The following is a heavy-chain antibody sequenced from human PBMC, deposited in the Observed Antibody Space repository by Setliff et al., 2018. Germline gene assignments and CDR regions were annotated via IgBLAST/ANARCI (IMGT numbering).Heavy chain of an antibody. CDR3: ARQGDYDRVDP. V-gene: IGHV5-51*01. CDR1: GYSFTNYW. CDR2: IYPGDSDT. J-gene: IGHJ5*02. Sequence: PGESLKISCKGSGYSFTNYWIGWVRQMPGKGLEWMGIIYPGDSDTRYSPSFQGHVSISVDKSISTAYLQWNSLKASATAMYYCARQGDYDRVDPWGQGTLVTVSS. D-gene: IGHD3-22*01.